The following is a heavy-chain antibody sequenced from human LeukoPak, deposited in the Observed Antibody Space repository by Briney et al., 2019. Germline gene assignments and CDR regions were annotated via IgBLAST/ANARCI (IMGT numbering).Heavy chain of an antibody. CDR1: GFTFSSYA. CDR3: AREGGPGIAAAPLDY. D-gene: IGHD6-13*01. Sequence: GGSLRLSCAASGFTFSSYAMSWVRQAPGKGLEWVSAISGSGGSTYYADSVKGRFTISRDNSKNTLYLQMNSLRAEDTAVYYCAREGGPGIAAAPLDYWGQGTLVTVSS. J-gene: IGHJ4*02. V-gene: IGHV3-23*01. CDR2: ISGSGGST.